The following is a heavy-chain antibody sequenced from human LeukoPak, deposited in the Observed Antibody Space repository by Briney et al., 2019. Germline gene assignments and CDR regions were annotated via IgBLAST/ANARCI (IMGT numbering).Heavy chain of an antibody. J-gene: IGHJ4*02. CDR3: ARTWGSGWYARGVQPFDY. V-gene: IGHV4-34*01. D-gene: IGHD6-19*01. Sequence: SEILSLTCTVSGGSISSYYWSWIRQPPGKGLEWIGEINHSGSTNYNPSLKSRVTISVDTSKNQFSLKLSSVTAADTAVYYCARTWGSGWYARGVQPFDYWGQGTLVTVSS. CDR2: INHSGST. CDR1: GGSISSYY.